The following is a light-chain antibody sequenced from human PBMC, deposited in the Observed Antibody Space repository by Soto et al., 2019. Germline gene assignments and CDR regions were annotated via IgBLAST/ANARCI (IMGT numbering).Light chain of an antibody. CDR3: QQYNKWPRT. J-gene: IGKJ1*01. Sequence: EIVMTQSPATLSVSPGERATLSCRASQSLSSDLAWYQQKVDQAPRLLIYGASTRATGIPARYSGSGSGTEFNFTISSLQSEDFAVYYCQQYNKWPRTFGQGTKVDIK. V-gene: IGKV3-15*01. CDR1: QSLSSD. CDR2: GAS.